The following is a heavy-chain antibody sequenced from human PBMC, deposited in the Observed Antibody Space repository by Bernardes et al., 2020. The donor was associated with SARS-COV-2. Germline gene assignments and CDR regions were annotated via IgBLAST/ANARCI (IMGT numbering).Heavy chain of an antibody. J-gene: IGHJ4*02. CDR3: ARAKRITIFGVVTNFDY. Sequence: TLSLTCTVSGGSISSGGYYWSWIRHHPGKGLEWIGYIYYSGSTYYNPSLKSRVTISVDTSKNQFSLKLSSVTAADTAVYYCARAKRITIFGVVTNFDYWGQGTLVTVSS. V-gene: IGHV4-31*03. CDR1: GGSISSGGYY. D-gene: IGHD3-3*01. CDR2: IYYSGST.